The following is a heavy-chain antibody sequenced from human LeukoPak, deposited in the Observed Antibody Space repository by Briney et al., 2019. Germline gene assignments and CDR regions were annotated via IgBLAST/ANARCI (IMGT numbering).Heavy chain of an antibody. Sequence: ASVKVSCKASGYTFTSYGISWARQAPGQGLEWMGWISAYNGNTNYAQKLQGRVTITADKSTSTAYMELSSLRSEDTAVYYCASGYSSRDETGDFDYWGQGTLVTVSS. V-gene: IGHV1-18*01. CDR2: ISAYNGNT. CDR3: ASGYSSRDETGDFDY. D-gene: IGHD6-19*01. J-gene: IGHJ4*02. CDR1: GYTFTSYG.